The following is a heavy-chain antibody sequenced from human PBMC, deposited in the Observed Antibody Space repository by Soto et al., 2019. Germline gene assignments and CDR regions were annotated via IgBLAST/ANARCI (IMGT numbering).Heavy chain of an antibody. J-gene: IGHJ6*02. CDR2: ISGSCGST. Sequence: EVQLLESGGGLVQPGGSLRISCAASGFTFSSYAMNWVRQAPGKGLEWVSGISGSCGSTYYADSVKGRFTISRDNSKNTLYLQMNSLRAEDTAVYYCAKDRFGEYFYYGMDVWGQGTTVTVSS. CDR1: GFTFSSYA. D-gene: IGHD3-10*01. CDR3: AKDRFGEYFYYGMDV. V-gene: IGHV3-23*01.